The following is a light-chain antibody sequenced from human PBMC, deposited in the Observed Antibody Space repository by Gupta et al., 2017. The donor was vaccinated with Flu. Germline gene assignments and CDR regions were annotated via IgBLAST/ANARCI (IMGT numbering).Light chain of an antibody. Sequence: DIQLTQSPSFLSASVGDRVTITCRASQGISSYLAWHQQKPGKAPKLLIYAASTSQSGVPSRFSGSGSGTEFTLTISSLQPEDFATYYCQQLNNYPVTFGGGTKVEIK. V-gene: IGKV1-9*01. J-gene: IGKJ4*01. CDR2: AAS. CDR1: QGISSY. CDR3: QQLNNYPVT.